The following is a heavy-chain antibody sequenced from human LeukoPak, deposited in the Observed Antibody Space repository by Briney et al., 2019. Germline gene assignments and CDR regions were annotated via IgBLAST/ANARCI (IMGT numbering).Heavy chain of an antibody. Sequence: SETLSLTCAVYGGSFSGYYWSWIRQPPGKGLEWIGSIYHSGSTYYNPSLKSRVTISVDTSKNQFSLKLSSVTAADTAVYYCARRSGSETYYFDYWGQGTLVTVSS. J-gene: IGHJ4*02. V-gene: IGHV4-34*01. CDR1: GGSFSGYY. CDR3: ARRSGSETYYFDY. D-gene: IGHD3-10*01. CDR2: IYHSGST.